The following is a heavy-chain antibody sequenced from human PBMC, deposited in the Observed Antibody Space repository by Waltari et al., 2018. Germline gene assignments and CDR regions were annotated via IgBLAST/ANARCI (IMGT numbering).Heavy chain of an antibody. V-gene: IGHV4-4*07. CDR2: IYTSGST. CDR3: ARDRAGSSAVPYYFDY. CDR1: GGSISSYY. J-gene: IGHJ4*02. Sequence: QVQLQESGPGLVKPSETLSLTCTVSGGSISSYYWSWIRQPAGKGLEWIGRIYTSGSTNYNPSLKSRVTMSVDTSKNQFSLKLSSVTAADTAVYYCARDRAGSSAVPYYFDYWGQGTLVTVSS. D-gene: IGHD6-6*01.